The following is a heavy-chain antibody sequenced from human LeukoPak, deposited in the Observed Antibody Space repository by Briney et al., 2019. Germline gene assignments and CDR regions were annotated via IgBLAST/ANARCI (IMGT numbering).Heavy chain of an antibody. CDR1: GFTFSSYG. Sequence: PGGSLRLSCAASGFTFSSYGMHWVCQAPGKGLEGVAVIWYDGSNKYYADSVKGRFTISRDNSKNTLYLQMNSLRAEDTAVYYCARNQDYGVYNSVGAFDIWGQGTMVTVSS. CDR2: IWYDGSNK. CDR3: ARNQDYGVYNSVGAFDI. D-gene: IGHD4-17*01. J-gene: IGHJ3*02. V-gene: IGHV3-33*01.